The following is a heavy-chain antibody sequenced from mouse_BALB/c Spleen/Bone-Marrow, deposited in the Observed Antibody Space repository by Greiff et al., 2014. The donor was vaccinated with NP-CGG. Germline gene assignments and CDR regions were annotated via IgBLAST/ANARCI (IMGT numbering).Heavy chain of an antibody. CDR3: ARDYSGYFDF. CDR2: IRNKANGYTT. CDR1: GFTFTDYF. V-gene: IGHV7-3*02. Sequence: EVKLMESGGGLVQPGGSLRLSCTTSGFTFTDYFMTWVRQPPGKALEWLDFIRNKANGYTTEYNPSVKGRFTISRDTSQGILYLRMNTLRAEDSAIYFCARDYSGYFDFWGQGTTLTVSS. D-gene: IGHD5-1*01. J-gene: IGHJ2*01.